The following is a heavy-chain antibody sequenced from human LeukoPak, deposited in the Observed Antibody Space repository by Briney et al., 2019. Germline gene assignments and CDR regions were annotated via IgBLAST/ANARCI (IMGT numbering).Heavy chain of an antibody. V-gene: IGHV1-69*05. Sequence: SVKVSCKASGGTFSSYDISWVRQAPGQGLEWMGGIIPIFGTANYAQKFQGRVTITTDESTSTAYMELSSLRSEDTAVYYCARDRDFGVVVSGFDPWGQGTLVTVSS. CDR3: ARDRDFGVVVSGFDP. CDR2: IIPIFGTA. CDR1: GGTFSSYD. D-gene: IGHD3-3*01. J-gene: IGHJ5*02.